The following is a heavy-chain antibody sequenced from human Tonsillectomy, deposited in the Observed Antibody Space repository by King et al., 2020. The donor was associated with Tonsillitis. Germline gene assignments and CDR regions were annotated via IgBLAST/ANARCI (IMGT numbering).Heavy chain of an antibody. D-gene: IGHD2-15*01. V-gene: IGHV1-69*06. J-gene: IGHJ5*02. CDR2: IIPIFGTA. CDR1: GGTLSNYA. CDR3: ARGKCSNGSCYDWFDP. Sequence: QLVQSGAEVKKPGSSVKVSCKASGGTLSNYAITWVRQAPGQGLDWMGGIIPIFGTADYAQKFLGSVTITADKSTSTAYMELSSLRSDDTAVYYCARGKCSNGSCYDWFDPWGQGTLVTVSS.